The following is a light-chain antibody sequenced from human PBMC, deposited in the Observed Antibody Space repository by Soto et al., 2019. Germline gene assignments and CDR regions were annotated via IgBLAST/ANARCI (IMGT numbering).Light chain of an antibody. CDR3: MQTLRPART. CDR1: QNLLYSNGYIY. CDR2: LGS. V-gene: IGKV2-28*01. J-gene: IGKJ4*01. Sequence: DIVMTQSPLSLPVTPGEPASISCRSSQNLLYSNGYIYLDWYLKKPGQSPQLLIYLGSHRASGVPDRVSGSGSGTDFRLRISRVEAEDVGVYYCMQTLRPARTVGGGLKVELK.